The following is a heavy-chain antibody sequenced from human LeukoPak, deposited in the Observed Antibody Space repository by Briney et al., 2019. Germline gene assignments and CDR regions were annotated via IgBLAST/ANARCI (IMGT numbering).Heavy chain of an antibody. J-gene: IGHJ4*02. CDR1: GGSISSSSSY. V-gene: IGHV4-39*07. CDR3: ASGTVTTTIDY. D-gene: IGHD4-17*01. Sequence: SETLSLTCTVSGGSISSSSSYWGWIRQPPGKGLEWIGEINHSGSTNYNPSLKSRVTISVDTSKNQFSLKLSSVTAADTAVYYCASGTVTTTIDYWGQGTLVTVSS. CDR2: INHSGST.